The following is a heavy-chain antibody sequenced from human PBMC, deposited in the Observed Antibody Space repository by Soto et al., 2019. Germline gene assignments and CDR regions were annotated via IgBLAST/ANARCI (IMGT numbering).Heavy chain of an antibody. CDR2: TYYRSKWYN. CDR3: ARDSGPSCSSTSCYTYLAFGMDV. Sequence: PSQTLSLTCAISGDSVSSNSAAWNWIRHSPSRGLEWLGRTYYRSKWYNDYAVSVKSRITINPDTSKNQFSLQLNSVTPEDTAVYYCARDSGPSCSSTSCYTYLAFGMDVWGQGTKVTVYS. D-gene: IGHD2-2*02. V-gene: IGHV6-1*01. J-gene: IGHJ6*02. CDR1: GDSVSSNSAA.